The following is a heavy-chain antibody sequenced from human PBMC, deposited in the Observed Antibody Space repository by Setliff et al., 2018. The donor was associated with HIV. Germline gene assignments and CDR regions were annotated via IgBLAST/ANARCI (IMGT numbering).Heavy chain of an antibody. J-gene: IGHJ4*02. V-gene: IGHV4-61*02. CDR3: ARAAAGNTGPFDL. CDR2: IYTSGLT. Sequence: PSETLSLTCTVSGGSINSGGYYWVWIRQPALKGLEWIGRIYTSGLTNYNPSLKSRVTISVDTSKNQVSLKLSSVTASDTAVYYCARAAAGNTGPFDLWGQGSPVTVSS. CDR1: GGSINSGGYY. D-gene: IGHD4-17*01.